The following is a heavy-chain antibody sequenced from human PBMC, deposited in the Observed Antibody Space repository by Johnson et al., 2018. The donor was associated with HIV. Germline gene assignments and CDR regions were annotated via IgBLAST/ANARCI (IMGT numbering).Heavy chain of an antibody. Sequence: VQLVESGGGLVQPGGSLRLSCAASGFTFSTYAMHWVRQAPGKGLEYVSAISSNGDNTYYANSVKGRFTISRDNSKNTLYLQMGSLRAEDMAVYYCARKGRGRIDAFDIWGQGTMVTVSS. CDR3: ARKGRGRIDAFDI. CDR1: GFTFSTYA. CDR2: ISSNGDNT. V-gene: IGHV3-64*01. J-gene: IGHJ3*02. D-gene: IGHD3-16*01.